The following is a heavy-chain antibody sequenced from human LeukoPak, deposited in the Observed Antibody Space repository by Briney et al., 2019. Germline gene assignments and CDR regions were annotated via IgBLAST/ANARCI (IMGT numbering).Heavy chain of an antibody. CDR2: ISYDGSNK. Sequence: GGSLRLSCAASGFTFSSYAMHWVRQPPGKGLEWVAVISYDGSNKYYADSVKGRFTISRDNSKNTLYLQMNSLRAEDTAVYYCAREGHDSCYSSWGQGTLVTVSS. V-gene: IGHV3-30*14. J-gene: IGHJ5*02. D-gene: IGHD2-15*01. CDR1: GFTFSSYA. CDR3: AREGHDSCYSS.